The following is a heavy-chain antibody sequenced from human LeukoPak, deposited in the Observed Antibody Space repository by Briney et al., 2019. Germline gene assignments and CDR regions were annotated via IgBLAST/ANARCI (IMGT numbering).Heavy chain of an antibody. J-gene: IGHJ4*02. D-gene: IGHD3-22*01. V-gene: IGHV4-61*01. CDR3: ARVDFDSGGYYHRFDY. Sequence: PSETLSLTCTVSGGSFSSGSYYWSWLRQPPGKGLVWLGYIYYSRSANDNPSLKSRVTISADTSKNQFSLKLSSVTAADTAVYYCARVDFDSGGYYHRFDYWGQGTLVTVSS. CDR2: IYYSRSA. CDR1: GGSFSSGSYY.